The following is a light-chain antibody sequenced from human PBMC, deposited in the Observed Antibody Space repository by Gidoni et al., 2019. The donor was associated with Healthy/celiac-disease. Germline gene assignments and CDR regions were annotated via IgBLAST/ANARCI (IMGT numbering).Light chain of an antibody. CDR1: QGSSNY. V-gene: IGKV1-27*01. CDR3: QKDNSAPRT. CDR2: AAS. J-gene: IGKJ3*01. Sequence: DIQMTQSTSSLSASVGDSVTSPCRASQGSSNYLAWYQQTPGKVPKLLIYAASTLQSGVPSRFSGSGSGTDFTLTISSVQPEDVATYYCQKDNSAPRTFXHXTKVDIK.